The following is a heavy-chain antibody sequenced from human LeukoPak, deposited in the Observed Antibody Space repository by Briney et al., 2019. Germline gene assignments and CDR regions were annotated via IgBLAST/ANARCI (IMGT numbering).Heavy chain of an antibody. D-gene: IGHD1-26*01. V-gene: IGHV3-7*05. J-gene: IGHJ4*02. Sequence: GRSLRLSCAASGFTFSSYGMHWVRQAPGKGLEWVAIIKSDGSAMFYVDSVKGRFTISRDNAKNSLHLQMNSLRAEDTAIYYCARGMSGSCDYWGQGTLVTVSS. CDR2: IKSDGSAM. CDR3: ARGMSGSCDY. CDR1: GFTFSSYG.